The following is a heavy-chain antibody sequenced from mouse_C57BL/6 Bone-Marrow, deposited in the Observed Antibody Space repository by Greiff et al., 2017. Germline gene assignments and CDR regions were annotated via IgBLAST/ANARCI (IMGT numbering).Heavy chain of an antibody. CDR2: IYPRSGNT. Sequence: QVQLKESGAELARPGASVKLSCKASGYTFTSYGISWVKQRTGPGLEWIGEIYPRSGNTYYNEKFKGKATLTADKSSSTAYMELRSLTSEDSAVYFCARLRLRRSWYFDVWGTGTTVTVSS. CDR1: GYTFTSYG. V-gene: IGHV1-81*01. D-gene: IGHD2-4*01. J-gene: IGHJ1*03. CDR3: ARLRLRRSWYFDV.